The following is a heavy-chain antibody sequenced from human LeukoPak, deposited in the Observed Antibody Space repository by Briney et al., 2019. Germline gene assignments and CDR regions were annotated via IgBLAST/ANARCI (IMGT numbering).Heavy chain of an antibody. CDR1: GFTFSNCA. Sequence: GGSLRLSCAASGFTFSNCAMNWVRQAPGKGLEWVSAISASGGSTYYADSVKGRFTISRDNSMSTLYLQMNSLRAEDTAVYYCAKGRTGYSSSPTDYWGQGTLVTVSS. J-gene: IGHJ4*02. CDR3: AKGRTGYSSSPTDY. CDR2: ISASGGST. V-gene: IGHV3-23*01. D-gene: IGHD6-13*01.